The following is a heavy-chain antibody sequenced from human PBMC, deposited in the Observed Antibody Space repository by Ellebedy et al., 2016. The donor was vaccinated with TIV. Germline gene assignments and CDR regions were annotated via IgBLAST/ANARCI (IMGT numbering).Heavy chain of an antibody. CDR2: VNQSGRT. J-gene: IGHJ4*02. V-gene: IGHV4-34*01. CDR3: AEGRSGWYYFDY. D-gene: IGHD6-19*01. CDR1: GGSISSYF. Sequence: SETLSLTCTISGGSISSYFWSWLRQPPGKGLEWIGEVNQSGRTSYHPSLKSRVTISVDTSKNQCSLRLTSVTAADTAVYYCAEGRSGWYYFDYWGQGTLVTVSS.